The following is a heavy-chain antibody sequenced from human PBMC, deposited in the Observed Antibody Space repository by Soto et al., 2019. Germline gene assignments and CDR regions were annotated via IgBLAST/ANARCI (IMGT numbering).Heavy chain of an antibody. Sequence: QVQLVQSGAEVKKPGASVKVSCKASGYTFTSYYMHWVRQAPGQGLEWMGIINPSGGSTSYAQKFQGRVTMTRDTSTNTVYMELSSLRSEDTAVYYCARLVGAAPYFDYWGQGTLVTVSS. J-gene: IGHJ4*02. CDR1: GYTFTSYY. D-gene: IGHD1-26*01. CDR3: ARLVGAAPYFDY. V-gene: IGHV1-46*01. CDR2: INPSGGST.